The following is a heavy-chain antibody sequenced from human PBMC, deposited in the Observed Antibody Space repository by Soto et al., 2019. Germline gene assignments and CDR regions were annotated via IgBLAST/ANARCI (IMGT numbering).Heavy chain of an antibody. CDR1: GYTFINYD. D-gene: IGHD3-16*01. J-gene: IGHJ5*02. Sequence: QVQLVQSGAEVKEPGASVRVSCKASGYTFINYDISWVRQATGQGLEWMGCMNTGSGKTGYANKIQGRFTMTRHASTSTAHLELSRLTSEETAVYYCARMTSFGTLNWFDPWGQGTLVTVSS. CDR2: MNTGSGKT. V-gene: IGHV1-8*02. CDR3: ARMTSFGTLNWFDP.